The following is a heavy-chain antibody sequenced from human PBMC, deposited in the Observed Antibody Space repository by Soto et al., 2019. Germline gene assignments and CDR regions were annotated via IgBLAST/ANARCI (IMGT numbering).Heavy chain of an antibody. CDR2: VFYTGNT. J-gene: IGHJ4*02. CDR3: ARSYSGTFYGYDI. CDR1: GGSVSSFH. V-gene: IGHV4-59*02. Sequence: SETLSLTCTVSGGSVSSFHWSWIRQSPGKGLEWIGYVFYTGNTKYNPALKRRVTISVDTSKKQFSLKLSSVSAADTGLYYCARSYSGTFYGYDIWGQGILLTVSS. D-gene: IGHD1-26*01.